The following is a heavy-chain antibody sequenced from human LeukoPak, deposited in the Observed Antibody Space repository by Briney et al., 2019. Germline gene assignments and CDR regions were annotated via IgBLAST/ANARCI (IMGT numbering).Heavy chain of an antibody. CDR3: AKDLGGSCDLWHY. CDR1: GFTFSSYA. CDR2: ISTSGGST. Sequence: GGSLRLSCAASGFTFSSYAMSWVRQAPGKGLEWVSAISTSGGSTYYADSVKGRFTISRDNSRNTLYLQMNSLRAEDTAVYYCAKDLGGSCDLWHYWGQGTLVTVSS. D-gene: IGHD1-26*01. V-gene: IGHV3-23*01. J-gene: IGHJ4*02.